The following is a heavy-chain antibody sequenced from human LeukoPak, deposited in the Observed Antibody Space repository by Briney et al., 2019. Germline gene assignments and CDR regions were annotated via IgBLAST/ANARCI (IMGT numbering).Heavy chain of an antibody. CDR2: TNTNTGNP. CDR1: GYIFTSYV. J-gene: IGHJ4*02. CDR3: ARGDYETHGYQTR. V-gene: IGHV7-4-1*02. Sequence: GASVKVSCKASGYIFTSYVLHWVRQAPGQGLEWMGWTNTNTGNPTYAQGFTGRFVFSVDTSVSTAYLRISSLKADDTAMYYCARGDYETHGYQTRWGQGTLVTVSS. D-gene: IGHD3-22*01.